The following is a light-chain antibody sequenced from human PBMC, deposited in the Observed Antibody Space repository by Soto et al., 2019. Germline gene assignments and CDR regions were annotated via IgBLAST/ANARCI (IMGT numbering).Light chain of an antibody. Sequence: ILLTQSPSSLSASVGDRVSITCRASQDIKTYLAWYQQKEGKAPKLLISGTFTLRSGVPSRFIGSGSGTDFTPPISRLQPADFATYYCQHLNNYPPFTFGPGTKVDLE. CDR3: QHLNNYPPFT. J-gene: IGKJ3*01. CDR2: GTF. CDR1: QDIKTY. V-gene: IGKV1-9*01.